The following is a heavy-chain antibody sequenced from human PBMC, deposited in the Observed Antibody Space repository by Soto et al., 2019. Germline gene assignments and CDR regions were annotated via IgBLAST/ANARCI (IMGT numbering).Heavy chain of an antibody. CDR2: ISYDGSNK. D-gene: IGHD1-1*01. CDR1: GFTFSSYA. Sequence: QVQLVESGGGVVQPGRSLRLSCAASGFTFSSYAMHWVRQAPGKGLEWVAVISYDGSNKYYADSVKGRFTISRDNSKNTLYLQMNSLRAEDTAVYYCARGPGKLERRTLDYWGQGTLVTVSS. J-gene: IGHJ4*02. CDR3: ARGPGKLERRTLDY. V-gene: IGHV3-30-3*01.